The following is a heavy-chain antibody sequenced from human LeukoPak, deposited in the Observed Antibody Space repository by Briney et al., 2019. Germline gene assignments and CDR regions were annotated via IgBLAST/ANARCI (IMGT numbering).Heavy chain of an antibody. D-gene: IGHD3-10*01. Sequence: SETLSLTCTVSGGSISSYYWSWIRQPPGKGLEWIGYIYYSGSTNYNPSLKSRVTISVDTSKNQFSLKLSSVTAADTAVYYCARNYYGSGSYYVSDWGQGTLVTVSS. J-gene: IGHJ4*02. CDR3: ARNYYGSGSYYVSD. CDR2: IYYSGST. CDR1: GGSISSYY. V-gene: IGHV4-59*12.